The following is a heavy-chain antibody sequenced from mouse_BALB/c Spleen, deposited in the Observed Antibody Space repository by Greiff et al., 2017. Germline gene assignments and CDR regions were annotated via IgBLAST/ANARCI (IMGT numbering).Heavy chain of an antibody. J-gene: IGHJ3*01. V-gene: IGHV5-6*01. CDR3: ARQGDYDYDGGFAY. CDR2: ISSGGSYT. Sequence: EVKLMESGGDLVKPGGSLKLSCAASGFTFSSYGMSWVRQTPDKRLEWVATISSGGSYTYYPDSVKGRFTISRDNAKNTLYLQMSSLKSEDTAMYYCARQGDYDYDGGFAYWGQGTLVTVSA. D-gene: IGHD2-4*01. CDR1: GFTFSSYG.